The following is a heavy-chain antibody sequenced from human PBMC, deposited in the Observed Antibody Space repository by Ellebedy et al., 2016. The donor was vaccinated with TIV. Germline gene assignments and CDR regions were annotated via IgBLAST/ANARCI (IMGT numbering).Heavy chain of an antibody. J-gene: IGHJ6*02. CDR2: ISAYNGNT. V-gene: IGHV1-18*01. CDR1: GYTFTSYG. Sequence: ASVKVSXKASGYTFTSYGISWVRQAPGQGLEWMGWISAYNGNTNYAQKLQGRVTMTTDTSTSTAYMELRSLRSDDTAVYYCARSTHDLLWFGEGARYGMDVWGQGTTVTVSS. D-gene: IGHD3-10*01. CDR3: ARSTHDLLWFGEGARYGMDV.